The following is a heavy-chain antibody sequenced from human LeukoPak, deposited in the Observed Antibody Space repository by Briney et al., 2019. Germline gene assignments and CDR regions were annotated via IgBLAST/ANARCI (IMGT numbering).Heavy chain of an antibody. CDR3: ARDKGRNVIWTLEY. CDR1: GFIFSSYV. V-gene: IGHV3-33*01. CDR2: IWYDGSNK. Sequence: GGSLRLSCAASGFIFSSYVMHWVRQAPGKGPEWLAVIWYDGSNKYNADSVKGRFTISRDNSKNTLYLEMNSLRAEDTAVYYCARDKGRNVIWTLEYWGQGTLVTVSS. D-gene: IGHD2-15*01. J-gene: IGHJ4*02.